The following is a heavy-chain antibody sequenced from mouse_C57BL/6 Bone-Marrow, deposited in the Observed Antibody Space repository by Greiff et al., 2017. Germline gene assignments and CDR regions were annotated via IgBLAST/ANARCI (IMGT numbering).Heavy chain of an antibody. CDR1: GFSFNTYA. Sequence: EVQRVESGGGLVQPKGSLKLSCAASGFSFNTYAMNWVRQAPGKGLEWVARIRSKSNNYATYYADSVKDRFTISSDDSESMLYLQMNNLKTEDTAMYYCVREVLLRYYWYFDVWGTGTTVTVSS. J-gene: IGHJ1*03. CDR3: VREVLLRYYWYFDV. V-gene: IGHV10-1*01. CDR2: IRSKSNNYAT. D-gene: IGHD1-1*01.